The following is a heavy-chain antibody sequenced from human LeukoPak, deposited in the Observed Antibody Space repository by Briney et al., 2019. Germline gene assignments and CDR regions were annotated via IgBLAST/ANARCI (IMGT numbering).Heavy chain of an antibody. CDR1: VVTFSIYG. CDR3: AKGSGWLRGAFDI. Sequence: GGSLRLSCAASVVTFSIYGMHWVRQAPGKGLEWVAVISYDGSNKYYADSVKGRFTISRDNSKNTLYLQMNSLRAEDTAVYYCAKGSGWLRGAFDIWGQGTMVTVSS. D-gene: IGHD5-12*01. V-gene: IGHV3-30*18. CDR2: ISYDGSNK. J-gene: IGHJ3*02.